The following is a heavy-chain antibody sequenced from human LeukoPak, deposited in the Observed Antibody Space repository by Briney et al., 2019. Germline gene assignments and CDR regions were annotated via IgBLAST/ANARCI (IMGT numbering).Heavy chain of an antibody. CDR1: GGSISSYY. CDR2: IYYSGST. Sequence: SETLSLTCTVSGGSISSYYWSWIRQPPGKGLEWIGYIYYSGSTNYNPSLKSRATISVDTSKNQFSLKLSSVTAADTAVYYCARAGRYCSSTSCFGWFDPWGQGTLVTVSS. J-gene: IGHJ5*02. CDR3: ARAGRYCSSTSCFGWFDP. D-gene: IGHD2-2*01. V-gene: IGHV4-59*01.